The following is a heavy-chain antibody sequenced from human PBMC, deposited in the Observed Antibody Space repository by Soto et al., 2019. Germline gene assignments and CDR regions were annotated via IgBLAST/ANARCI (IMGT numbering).Heavy chain of an antibody. Sequence: VQLVESGGGLVQPGKSLRLSCDASGFTFDDYAMHWVRQAPGKGLEWVSGISWKSSSIGYADSVKGRFTISRDNAKKSLYLQMNSLTTEDTALYYCAKSRGGTANGLDVWGQGTTVIVSS. D-gene: IGHD2-15*01. V-gene: IGHV3-9*01. CDR3: AKSRGGTANGLDV. J-gene: IGHJ6*02. CDR1: GFTFDDYA. CDR2: ISWKSSSI.